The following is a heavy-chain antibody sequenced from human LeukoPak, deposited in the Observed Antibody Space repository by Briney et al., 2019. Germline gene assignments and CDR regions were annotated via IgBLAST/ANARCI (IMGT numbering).Heavy chain of an antibody. CDR2: INHSGST. CDR1: GGSFSGYN. V-gene: IGHV4-34*01. J-gene: IGHJ4*02. D-gene: IGHD2-15*01. CDR3: ARGKGDIVVVVAARTSTYFDY. Sequence: PSETLSLTCAVYGGSFSGYNWSWIRQPPGKGLEWIGEINHSGSTNYNPSLKSRVTISVDTSKNQFSLKLSSVTAADTAVYYCARGKGDIVVVVAARTSTYFDYWGQGTLVTVSS.